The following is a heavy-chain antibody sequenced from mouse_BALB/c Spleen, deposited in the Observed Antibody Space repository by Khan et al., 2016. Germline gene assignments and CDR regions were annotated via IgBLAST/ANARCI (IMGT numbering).Heavy chain of an antibody. J-gene: IGHJ2*01. V-gene: IGHV6-6*01. CDR1: GFTFSDAW. Sequence: EVKLVESGGGLVQPGGSMKLSCTASGFTFSDAWMDWVRQSPEKGLEWVADLRSKANNHATYYAESVKGRFTISRDDSRRSDYLQMNSLRPEDSGIYDCTAMNNYWGQGTTLTVSS. CDR3: TAMNNY. D-gene: IGHD2-3*01. CDR2: LRSKANNHAT.